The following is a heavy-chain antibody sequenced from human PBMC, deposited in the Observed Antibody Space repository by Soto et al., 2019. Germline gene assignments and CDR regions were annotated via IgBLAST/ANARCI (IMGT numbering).Heavy chain of an antibody. J-gene: IGHJ3*02. CDR1: GFTFSNYA. D-gene: IGHD6-19*01. Sequence: GGSLRLSCVASGFTFSNYAMNWVRQAPGEGLEWLSYISSTSSMRHYADSMKGRFTISRDNAKNSLYLQMNSLRDEDTAVFYCARGAVAGSRLAFDIWGQGTMVTVSS. CDR3: ARGAVAGSRLAFDI. CDR2: ISSTSSMR. V-gene: IGHV3-48*02.